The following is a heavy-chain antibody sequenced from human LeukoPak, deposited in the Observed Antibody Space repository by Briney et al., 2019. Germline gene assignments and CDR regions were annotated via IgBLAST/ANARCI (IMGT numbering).Heavy chain of an antibody. CDR3: ARPPYDFWSGRYYYYMDV. D-gene: IGHD3-3*01. J-gene: IGHJ6*03. CDR1: GGSISSYY. CDR2: IYYSGST. V-gene: IGHV4-59*12. Sequence: SETLSLTCTVSGGSISSYYWSWIRQPPGKGLEWIGYIYYSGSTNYNPSLKSRVTILVDTSKNQFSLKLSSVTAADTAVYYCARPPYDFWSGRYYYYMDVWGKGTTVTVSS.